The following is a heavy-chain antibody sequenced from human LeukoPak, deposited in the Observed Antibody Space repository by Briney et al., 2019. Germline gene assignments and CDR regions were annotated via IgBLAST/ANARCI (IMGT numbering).Heavy chain of an antibody. D-gene: IGHD1-1*01. V-gene: IGHV3-30*03. Sequence: GGSLRLSCAASGFTFGTSGMHWLRPAPGKGLEWVAVISYDGSDNYYADSVKGRFTISRDNSKNTLYLQLNSLRSEDTAVYFCARGSTRSAWGDYWGQGTLVTVPS. CDR3: ARGSTRSAWGDY. CDR2: ISYDGSDN. CDR1: GFTFGTSG. J-gene: IGHJ4*02.